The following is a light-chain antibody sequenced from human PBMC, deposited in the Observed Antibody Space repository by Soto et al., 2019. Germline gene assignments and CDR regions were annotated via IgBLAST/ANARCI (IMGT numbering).Light chain of an antibody. CDR2: GNN. CDR3: QSYDRSLSGYV. Sequence: QSVLTQPPSVSGAPGQGVSISCTGSSSNIGAYFDVHWYQQLPGTAPKLLIYGNNNRPSGVPDRFSGSKSGTSASLAITGLQGEDEADYYCQSYDRSLSGYVFGTGTKLTVL. CDR1: SSNIGAYFD. V-gene: IGLV1-40*01. J-gene: IGLJ1*01.